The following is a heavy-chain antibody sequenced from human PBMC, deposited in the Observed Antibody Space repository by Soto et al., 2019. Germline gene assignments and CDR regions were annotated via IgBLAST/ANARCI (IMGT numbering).Heavy chain of an antibody. J-gene: IGHJ5*02. V-gene: IGHV1-18*01. CDR3: VRGFPIWFDP. CDR1: GYSFTTYG. Sequence: ASVKVSCKASGYSFTTYGISWVLQAPGQGLEWLGWINTHNGNTNYAQNLQGRVIMTADTSTSTAYMELRSLRSDDTAMEYCVRGFPIWFDPWGQGTRVTVSS. CDR2: INTHNGNT. D-gene: IGHD3-3*01.